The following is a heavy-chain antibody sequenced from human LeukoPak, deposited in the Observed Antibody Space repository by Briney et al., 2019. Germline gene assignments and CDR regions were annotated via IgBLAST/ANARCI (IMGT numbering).Heavy chain of an antibody. V-gene: IGHV3-7*03. CDR2: IKQDGSEK. J-gene: IGHJ4*02. D-gene: IGHD6-19*01. CDR3: ARDGRDNSGWSPGAY. CDR1: GFTFSSYW. Sequence: GGSLRLSCAAPGFTFSSYWMSWVRQAPGKGLEWVANIKQDGSEKYYVDSVKGRFTISRDNAKNSLYLQMNSLRPEDTALYYCARDGRDNSGWSPGAYWGQGTLVTVSS.